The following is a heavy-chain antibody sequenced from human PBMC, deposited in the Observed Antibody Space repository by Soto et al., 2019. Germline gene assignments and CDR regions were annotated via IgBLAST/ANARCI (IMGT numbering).Heavy chain of an antibody. D-gene: IGHD5-12*01. J-gene: IGHJ3*02. CDR1: GYTFTSYY. Sequence: ASVKVSCKASGYTFTSYYMHWVRQAPGQGLEWMGIINPSGGSTSYAQKFQGRVTMTRDTSTSTVYMELSSLRSEDTAVYYCASSRPGYSGYDDAFDIRAQRTMVTGSS. V-gene: IGHV1-46*03. CDR2: INPSGGST. CDR3: ASSRPGYSGYDDAFDI.